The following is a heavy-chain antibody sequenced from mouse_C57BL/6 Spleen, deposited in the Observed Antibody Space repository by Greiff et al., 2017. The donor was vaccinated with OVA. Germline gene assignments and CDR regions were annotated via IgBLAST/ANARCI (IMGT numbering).Heavy chain of an antibody. J-gene: IGHJ2*01. CDR3: ARDGGTGTGYYFDY. CDR1: GYSITSGYY. CDR2: ISYDGSN. Sequence: EVQLQQSGPGLVKPSQSLSLTCSVTGYSITSGYYWNWIRQFPGNKLEWMGYISYDGSNNYNPSLKNRISITRDTSKNQFFLKLNSVTTEDTATYYCARDGGTGTGYYFDYWGQGTTLTVSS. D-gene: IGHD4-1*01. V-gene: IGHV3-6*01.